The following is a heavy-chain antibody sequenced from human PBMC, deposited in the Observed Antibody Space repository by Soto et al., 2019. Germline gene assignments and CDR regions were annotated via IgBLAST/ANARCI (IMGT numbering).Heavy chain of an antibody. CDR1: GGSIRDYY. CDR2: MYYKSGST. D-gene: IGHD3-10*01. J-gene: IGHJ5*02. CDR3: ARHFYGSGSYAWFDP. V-gene: IGHV4-59*08. Sequence: QVQLQESGPGLVKPSETLSLTCTVSGGSIRDYYWTWIRQPPGKGLEWIGYMYYKSGSTNYNPSLKSRVTISVDTSKNQLSMKLSSVTAADTAVYYCARHFYGSGSYAWFDPWGQGTLVTVSS.